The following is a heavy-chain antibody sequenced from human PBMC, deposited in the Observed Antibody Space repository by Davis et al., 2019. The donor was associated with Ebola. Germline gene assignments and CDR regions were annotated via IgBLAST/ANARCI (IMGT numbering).Heavy chain of an antibody. Sequence: SAKGRFTISRDNAKNSLYLQMNSLRAEDTAVYYCARDGVLTLIVATTSDYYYYGMDVWGKGTTVTVSS. D-gene: IGHD5-12*01. V-gene: IGHV3-21*01. J-gene: IGHJ6*04. CDR3: ARDGVLTLIVATTSDYYYYGMDV.